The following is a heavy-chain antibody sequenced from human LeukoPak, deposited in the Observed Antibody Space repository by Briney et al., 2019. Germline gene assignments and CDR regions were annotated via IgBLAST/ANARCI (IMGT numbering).Heavy chain of an antibody. J-gene: IGHJ4*02. Sequence: GGSLRLSCAASGFSFDDFAMHRVRQVPGKGLEWVSGISWNSGTIDYADSVKGRFTISRDNAKNSLYLEMNSLRVEDTALYYCAKVRGFLYGYYDSWGQGTLVTVSS. CDR1: GFSFDDFA. CDR3: AKVRGFLYGYYDS. CDR2: ISWNSGTI. D-gene: IGHD3-16*01. V-gene: IGHV3-9*01.